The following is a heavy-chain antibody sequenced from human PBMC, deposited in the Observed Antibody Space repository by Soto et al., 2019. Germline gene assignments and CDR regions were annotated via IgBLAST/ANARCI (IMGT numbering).Heavy chain of an antibody. CDR2: ISGNGGNT. V-gene: IGHV3-23*01. CDR1: GFSFSSYA. D-gene: IGHD4-17*01. CDR3: AREPTSTVEGAFDI. J-gene: IGHJ3*02. Sequence: PGGSLRLSCAASGFSFSSYAMSWVRQAPDKGLEWLSAISGNGGNTYYPDSVKGRFTISRDNSRDTLYLQMNTLRAEDTAVYYCAREPTSTVEGAFDIWGQGTLVTVSS.